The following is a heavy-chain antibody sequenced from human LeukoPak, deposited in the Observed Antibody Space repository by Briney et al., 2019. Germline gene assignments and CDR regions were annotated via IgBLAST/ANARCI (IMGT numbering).Heavy chain of an antibody. Sequence: ASVKVSCKTSGGTLRSYAISGVRQAPGQGLEWMGGIIPIFSTANYAQKFQGRVTITADDSTSTAYMELSSLRSEVTAVYYCARGGVDSRRLYYFDYWGQGTLVTVSP. CDR3: ARGGVDSRRLYYFDY. V-gene: IGHV1-69*13. CDR1: GGTLRSYA. D-gene: IGHD6-13*01. J-gene: IGHJ4*02. CDR2: IIPIFSTA.